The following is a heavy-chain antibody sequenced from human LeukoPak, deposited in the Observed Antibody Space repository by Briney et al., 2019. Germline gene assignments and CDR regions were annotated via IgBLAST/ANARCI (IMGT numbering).Heavy chain of an antibody. D-gene: IGHD3-16*01. CDR2: INPSGGST. Sequence: ASVKVSCKASGYTFTSYYMHWVRQAPGQGLEWMGIINPSGGSTSYAQKFQGRVTMTRDTSTGTVHMELSSLRSEDTAVYYCARGSPGDTPSDYWGQGTLVTVSS. V-gene: IGHV1-46*01. CDR3: ARGSPGDTPSDY. J-gene: IGHJ4*02. CDR1: GYTFTSYY.